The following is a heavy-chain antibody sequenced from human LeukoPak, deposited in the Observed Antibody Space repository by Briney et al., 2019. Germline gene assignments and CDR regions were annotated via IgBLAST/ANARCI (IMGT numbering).Heavy chain of an antibody. CDR1: GYTFTDYY. CDR2: INPHSGDT. V-gene: IGHV1-2*06. D-gene: IGHD5-18*01. Sequence: ASVKVSCKASGYTFTDYYVHWVRQAPGQGLEWMGRINPHSGDTNYAQKFQGRVTLTRDRSINTAYMDLSSLRSDDTAVYYCARVPVGVAMVTDYGMDVWGQGTTVTVSS. CDR3: ARVPVGVAMVTDYGMDV. J-gene: IGHJ6*02.